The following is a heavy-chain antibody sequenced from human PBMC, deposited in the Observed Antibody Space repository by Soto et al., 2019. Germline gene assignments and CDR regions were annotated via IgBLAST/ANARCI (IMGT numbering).Heavy chain of an antibody. J-gene: IGHJ5*02. V-gene: IGHV1-2*02. Sequence: ASVKVSCKASENIFTGYDIHWIRQAPGQGLEWMGWINPKSGGTSYAQNFQGRVTMTRDTSISTVYMELSRARSDDTAVYYCAGVPLWFGELGWFDPWGQGTLVTVSS. D-gene: IGHD3-10*01. CDR1: ENIFTGYD. CDR2: INPKSGGT. CDR3: AGVPLWFGELGWFDP.